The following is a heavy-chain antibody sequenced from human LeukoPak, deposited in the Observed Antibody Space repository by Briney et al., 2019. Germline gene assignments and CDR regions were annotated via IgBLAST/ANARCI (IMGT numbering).Heavy chain of an antibody. CDR2: ISPSGDIR. J-gene: IGHJ4*02. CDR1: GFTFSNLG. Sequence: PGGTLRLSCAASGFTFSNLGMNWGGQAPGKGPEWVSGISPSGDIRYYADSVKGRFTISRDNSKNTLYLEVISLTAEDTAVYYCAKDDAWLRFGEWSQGTLVTVSS. D-gene: IGHD3-10*01. CDR3: AKDDAWLRFGE. V-gene: IGHV3-23*01.